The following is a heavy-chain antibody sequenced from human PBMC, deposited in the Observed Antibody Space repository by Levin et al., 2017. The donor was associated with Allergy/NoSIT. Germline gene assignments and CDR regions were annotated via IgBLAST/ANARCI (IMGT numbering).Heavy chain of an antibody. D-gene: IGHD3-3*01. V-gene: IGHV2-5*01. CDR1: GFSLSTSGVG. Sequence: KWSGPTLVKPTQTLTLTCTFSGFSLSTSGVGVGWIRQPPGKALEWLALIYWNDDKRYSPSLKSRLTITKDTSKNQVVLTMTNMDPVDTATYYCAHSYYDFWRRSSYFDYWGQGTLVTVSS. CDR3: AHSYYDFWRRSSYFDY. J-gene: IGHJ4*02. CDR2: IYWNDDK.